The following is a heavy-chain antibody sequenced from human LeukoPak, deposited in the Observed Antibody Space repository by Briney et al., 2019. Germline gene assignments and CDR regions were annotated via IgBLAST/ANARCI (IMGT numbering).Heavy chain of an antibody. CDR1: GGSTSSYY. Sequence: SETLSLTCTVAGGSTSSYYWSWIRQPAGKGLEWIGRIYTSGSTNYNPSLKSRVTISVDTSKDQFSLKLSSVTAADTAVYYCARVTGYCSSTSCYGDNWFDPWGQGTLVTVSS. CDR2: IYTSGST. CDR3: ARVTGYCSSTSCYGDNWFDP. D-gene: IGHD2-2*01. V-gene: IGHV4-4*07. J-gene: IGHJ5*02.